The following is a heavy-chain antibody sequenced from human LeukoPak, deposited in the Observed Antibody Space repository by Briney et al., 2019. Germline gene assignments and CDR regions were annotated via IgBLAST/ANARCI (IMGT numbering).Heavy chain of an antibody. CDR2: ISGSGGST. CDR1: GFTFSSYA. J-gene: IGHJ3*02. D-gene: IGHD3-22*01. Sequence: GGSLRLSCAASGFTFSSYAMSWVRQAPGKGLEWVNAISGSGGSTYYADSVKGRFTISRDNSKNTLYLQRNSLRAEDTAVYYCAKPRRVTMIVVVIHPIPKEAFDIWGQGTMVTVSS. V-gene: IGHV3-23*01. CDR3: AKPRRVTMIVVVIHPIPKEAFDI.